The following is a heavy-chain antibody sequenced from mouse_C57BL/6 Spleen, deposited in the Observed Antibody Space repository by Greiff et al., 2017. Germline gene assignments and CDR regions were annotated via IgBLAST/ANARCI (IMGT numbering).Heavy chain of an antibody. V-gene: IGHV1-50*01. CDR3: ASYYYGSSWNAMDY. Sequence: QVQLQQPGAELVKPGASVKLSCKASGYTFTSYWMQWVKQRPGQGLEWIGEIDPSDSYTNYNQKFKGKATLTVDTSSSTAYMQLSSLTSEDSAVYYGASYYYGSSWNAMDYWGQGTSVTVSS. J-gene: IGHJ4*01. CDR2: IDPSDSYT. CDR1: GYTFTSYW. D-gene: IGHD1-1*01.